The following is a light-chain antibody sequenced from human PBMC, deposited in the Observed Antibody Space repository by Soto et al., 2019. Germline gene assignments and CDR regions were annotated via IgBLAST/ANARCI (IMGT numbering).Light chain of an antibody. CDR2: NAS. CDR3: QQYVTSPLT. CDR1: QIISSRY. Sequence: EIGLTQSPGTLSLSPGERATLSCRASQIISSRYLAWYQQTPGQAPRLLIYNASSRATGTPDRFSGSGSETSFTRTISRLEPEDFAVYYCQQYVTSPLTFGGGTKVEIK. J-gene: IGKJ4*01. V-gene: IGKV3-20*01.